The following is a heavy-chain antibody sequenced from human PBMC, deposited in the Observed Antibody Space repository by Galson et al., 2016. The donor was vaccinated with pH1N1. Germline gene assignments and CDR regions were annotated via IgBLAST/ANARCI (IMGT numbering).Heavy chain of an antibody. V-gene: IGHV4-38-2*01. D-gene: IGHD5-24*01. CDR2: IYHSGST. CDR1: GYSIRNGYY. J-gene: IGHJ3*02. CDR3: EYGSNLDAFDM. Sequence: LSLTCGVSGYSIRNGYYWGWTRQPPGKGLEWIGSIYHSGSTYYNPSLKSRVTISLDTSKNQFSLKLRSVTAADTAVYYCEYGSNLDAFDMWGQGTMVTVSS.